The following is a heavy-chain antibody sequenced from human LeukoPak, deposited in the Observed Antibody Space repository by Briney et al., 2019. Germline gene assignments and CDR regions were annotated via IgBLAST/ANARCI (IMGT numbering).Heavy chain of an antibody. CDR1: GFTFSSYG. Sequence: PGGSLRLSCAASGFTFSSYGMHWVRQAPGKGLEWVAVISYDGSNKYYADSVKGRFTISRDNSKNTLYLQMNGLRAEDTAVYYCAKDRDEGWLYYYYYGMDVWGKGTTVTVSS. J-gene: IGHJ6*04. V-gene: IGHV3-30*18. CDR3: AKDRDEGWLYYYYYGMDV. D-gene: IGHD6-19*01. CDR2: ISYDGSNK.